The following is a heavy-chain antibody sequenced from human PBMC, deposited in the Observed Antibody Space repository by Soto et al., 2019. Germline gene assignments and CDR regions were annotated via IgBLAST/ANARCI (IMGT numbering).Heavy chain of an antibody. Sequence: EVQLVETGGGLIQPGGSLRLSCTASGFTVSSNYMTWVRQAPGKGLEWVSVIYSGGNTYYADSVKGRFTSSRDKSKNTLYLRMNSLRAEDTAVYYCAGATGRYWGQGTLVTVSS. CDR1: GFTVSSNY. D-gene: IGHD1-1*01. V-gene: IGHV3-53*02. J-gene: IGHJ4*02. CDR2: IYSGGNT. CDR3: AGATGRY.